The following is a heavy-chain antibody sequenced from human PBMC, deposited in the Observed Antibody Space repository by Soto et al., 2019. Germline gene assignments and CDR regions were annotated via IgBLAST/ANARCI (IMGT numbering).Heavy chain of an antibody. D-gene: IGHD2-21*02. J-gene: IGHJ4*02. CDR3: ARAALAYCGGDCYSGY. Sequence: PGGSLRLSCAASGFTFSSYGMHWVRQAPGKGLEWVAVIWYDGSNKYYADSVKGRFTISRDNSKNTLYLQMNSLRAEDTAVYYCARAALAYCGGDCYSGYWGQGTLVTVSS. V-gene: IGHV3-33*01. CDR2: IWYDGSNK. CDR1: GFTFSSYG.